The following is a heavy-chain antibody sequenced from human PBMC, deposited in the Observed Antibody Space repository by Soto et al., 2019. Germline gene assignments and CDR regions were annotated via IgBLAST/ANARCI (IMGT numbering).Heavy chain of an antibody. J-gene: IGHJ4*02. CDR3: ARGRITMLH. CDR2: INPSGST. Sequence: QVPLQQWGAGLLKPSETLSLTCTVYDGSSSGYYWSWVRQPPGKGLEWIGEINPSGSTNYNPSLKSRVTISVDTSNNQFSLNVNSVTAADTAVYYCARGRITMLHWGQGTLVTVSS. CDR1: DGSSSGYY. V-gene: IGHV4-34*01. D-gene: IGHD3-10*02.